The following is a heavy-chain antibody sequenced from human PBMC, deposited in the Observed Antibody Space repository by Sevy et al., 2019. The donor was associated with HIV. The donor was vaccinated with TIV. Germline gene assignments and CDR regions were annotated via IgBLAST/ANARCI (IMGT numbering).Heavy chain of an antibody. J-gene: IGHJ6*04. CDR2: ISGSGGST. CDR3: AKDGYYYDSSGMDV. CDR1: GFTFSSYA. V-gene: IGHV3-23*01. Sequence: GGSLRLSCAASGFTFSSYAMSWVRQAPGKGLEWVSAISGSGGSTYYADSVKGRFTISRDNSKNTLYLQMNSLRAEDTAVYYCAKDGYYYDSSGMDVWGKGTTVTVSS. D-gene: IGHD3-22*01.